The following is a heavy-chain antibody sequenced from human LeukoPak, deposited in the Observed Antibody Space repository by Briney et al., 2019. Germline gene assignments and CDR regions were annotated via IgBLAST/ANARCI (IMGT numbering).Heavy chain of an antibody. CDR1: GFTFSSYA. D-gene: IGHD4-11*01. Sequence: GASLRLFCAASGFTFSSYAMTWVRQAPGKGLEWVPIISDSAATTFYADSVKGRFTISRDNSKNTLYLQVNSLRAEDTAVYYCAKGGRAVSTTYYFDYWGQGTLVTVSS. V-gene: IGHV3-23*01. CDR3: AKGGRAVSTTYYFDY. CDR2: ISDSAATT. J-gene: IGHJ4*02.